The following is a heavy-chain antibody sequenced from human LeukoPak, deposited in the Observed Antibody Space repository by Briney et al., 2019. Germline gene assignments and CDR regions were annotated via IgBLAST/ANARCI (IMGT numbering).Heavy chain of an antibody. J-gene: IGHJ4*02. CDR1: RFTFSSYA. Sequence: PGGSLRLSCAASRFTFSSYAMYWVRQAPGKGLEWVSAISGSGAATYYADSVKVRFTISRDNSKNTLYLQMNSLRAEDTAIYYCAKTGNNNEGSFDFWGQGTLVTVSS. CDR3: AKTGNNNEGSFDF. D-gene: IGHD1/OR15-1a*01. V-gene: IGHV3-23*01. CDR2: ISGSGAAT.